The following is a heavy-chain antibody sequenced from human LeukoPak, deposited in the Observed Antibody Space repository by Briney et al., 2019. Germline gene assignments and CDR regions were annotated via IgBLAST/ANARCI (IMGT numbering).Heavy chain of an antibody. D-gene: IGHD3-22*01. Sequence: ASVKVSCKASGYTFTGHYIHWVRQAPGQGPEWMGWINPKSGVTNYAQTLQGRVTMTRDTSISTVYMELSRLTTDDTAVYFCARALRYDDSSGYYAYWGQGTLVTASS. CDR2: INPKSGVT. CDR3: ARALRYDDSSGYYAY. V-gene: IGHV1-2*02. J-gene: IGHJ4*02. CDR1: GYTFTGHY.